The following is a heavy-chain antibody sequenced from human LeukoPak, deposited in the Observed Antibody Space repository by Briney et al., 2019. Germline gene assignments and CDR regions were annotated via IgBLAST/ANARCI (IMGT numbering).Heavy chain of an antibody. CDR2: INHSGST. J-gene: IGHJ4*02. V-gene: IGHV4-34*01. CDR1: GGSFSGYY. CDR3: ARFQGPVGRLN. Sequence: SETLSLTCAVYGGSFSGYYWSWIRQPPGKGLEWIGEINHSGSTNYNPSLKSRVTISVDTSKNQFSLKLSSVTAADTAVYYCARFQGPVGRLNWGQGTLVTVSS.